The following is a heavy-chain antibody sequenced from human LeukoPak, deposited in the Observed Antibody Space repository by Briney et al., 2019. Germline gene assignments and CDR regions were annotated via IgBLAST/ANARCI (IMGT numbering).Heavy chain of an antibody. CDR1: GFTFSSYS. Sequence: KPGGSLRLSCAASGFTFSSYSMNWVRQAPGKGLEWVSSISSSSSYIYYADSVKGRFTISRDNAKNSLYLQMNSLRAEDTAVYYCARPSYYYDSSGYYYPPHFDAFDIWGQGTMVTVSS. CDR2: ISSSSSYI. CDR3: ARPSYYYDSSGYYYPPHFDAFDI. J-gene: IGHJ3*02. V-gene: IGHV3-21*01. D-gene: IGHD3-22*01.